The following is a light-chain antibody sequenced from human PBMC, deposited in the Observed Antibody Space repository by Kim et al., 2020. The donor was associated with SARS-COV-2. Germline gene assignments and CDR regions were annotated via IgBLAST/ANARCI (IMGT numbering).Light chain of an antibody. CDR1: GLGDKF. V-gene: IGLV3-1*01. J-gene: IGLJ3*02. CDR2: QDT. CDR3: QAWDSSAGV. Sequence: SYELTQPPSLYVSPGQTATITCSGSGLGDKFAFWYQQKPGQSPVLVIYQDTRRPSGIPERFSGSNSGNTATLTISGTQAMDAADYYCQAWDSSAGVFGGG.